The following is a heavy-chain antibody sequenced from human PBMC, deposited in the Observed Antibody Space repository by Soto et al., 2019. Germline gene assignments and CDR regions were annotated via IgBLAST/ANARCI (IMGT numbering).Heavy chain of an antibody. D-gene: IGHD6-13*01. CDR3: AAVGNIAAAGTGWFDP. CDR1: GGTFSSYA. CDR2: IIPIFGTA. J-gene: IGHJ5*02. V-gene: IGHV1-69*06. Sequence: QVQLVQSGAEVKKPGSSVKVSCKASGGTFSSYAISWVRQAPGQGLEWMGGIIPIFGTANYAQKFQGRVTTTADKSTSTAYMELSSLRSEDTAVYYCAAVGNIAAAGTGWFDPWGQGTLVTVSS.